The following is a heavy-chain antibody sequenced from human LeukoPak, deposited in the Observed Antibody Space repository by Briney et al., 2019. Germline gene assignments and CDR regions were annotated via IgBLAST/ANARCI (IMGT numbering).Heavy chain of an antibody. J-gene: IGHJ6*04. V-gene: IGHV4-4*09. D-gene: IGHD3-16*01. CDR1: GGSISGYY. CDR3: ARFTYTTRPSDV. CDR2: IYSSGST. Sequence: TSETLSLTYSVSGGSISGYYWSWIRQPPGQTLEWIGYIYSSGSTNYNPSLQSRVTMSVDTSMNQFSLRLSSVTAADTAVYYCARFTYTTRPSDVWGKGTTVTVSS.